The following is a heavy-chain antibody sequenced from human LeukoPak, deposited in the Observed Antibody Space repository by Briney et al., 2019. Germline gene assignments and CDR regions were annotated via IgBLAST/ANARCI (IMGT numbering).Heavy chain of an antibody. V-gene: IGHV1-69*01. CDR3: AVPYYDILTGPSYYYYYGMDV. Sequence: SVKVSCKASVGTFSSYAISWVRQAPGQGLEWMGGIIPIFGTANYAQKFQGRVTITADESTSTAYMELSSLRSEDTAVYYCAVPYYDILTGPSYYYYYGMDVWGQGTTVTVSS. CDR1: VGTFSSYA. D-gene: IGHD3-9*01. J-gene: IGHJ6*02. CDR2: IIPIFGTA.